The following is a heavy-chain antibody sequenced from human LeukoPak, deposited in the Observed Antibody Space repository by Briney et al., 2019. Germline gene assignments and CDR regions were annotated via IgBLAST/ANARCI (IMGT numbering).Heavy chain of an antibody. Sequence: GGSLRLSCAASGFTVSSNYMSWVRQAPGKGLEWVSVIYSGGSTYYADSVKGRLTISRDNSKNTLYLQMNSLRAEDTAVYYCAKSPTGAYGDFPILDYWGQGTLVTVSS. CDR2: IYSGGST. V-gene: IGHV3-53*05. CDR3: AKSPTGAYGDFPILDY. J-gene: IGHJ4*02. CDR1: GFTVSSNY. D-gene: IGHD4-17*01.